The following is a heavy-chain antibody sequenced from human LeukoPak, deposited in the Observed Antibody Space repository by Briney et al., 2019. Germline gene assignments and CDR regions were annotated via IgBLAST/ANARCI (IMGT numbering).Heavy chain of an antibody. V-gene: IGHV3-21*01. J-gene: IGHJ6*03. CDR2: ISSSSSYI. Sequence: PGGSLRLSCAASGFTFSSYSMNWVRQAPGKGVEGVSSISSSSSYIYYADSVKGRFTISRDNAKNSLYLQMNSLRAEDTAVYYCARDEGPEGWLGDYYYYYYMDVWGKGTTVTVSS. D-gene: IGHD6-19*01. CDR1: GFTFSSYS. CDR3: ARDEGPEGWLGDYYYYYYMDV.